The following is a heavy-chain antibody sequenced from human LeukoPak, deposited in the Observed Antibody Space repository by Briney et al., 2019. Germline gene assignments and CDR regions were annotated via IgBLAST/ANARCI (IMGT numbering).Heavy chain of an antibody. J-gene: IGHJ4*02. CDR3: ARGGDDYVWGSYLNYFDY. V-gene: IGHV3-74*01. Sequence: GGSLRLSCAASGFTFSSYWMHWVRQAPGKGLVWVSRINSDGSSTSYADSVKGRFTISRDNAKNTLYLQMNSLRAEDTAVYYCARGGDDYVWGSYLNYFDYWGQGTLVTVSS. CDR2: INSDGSST. CDR1: GFTFSSYW. D-gene: IGHD3-16*02.